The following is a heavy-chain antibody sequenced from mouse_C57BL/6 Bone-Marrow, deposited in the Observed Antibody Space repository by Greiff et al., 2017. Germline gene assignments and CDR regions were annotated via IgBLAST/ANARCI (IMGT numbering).Heavy chain of an antibody. J-gene: IGHJ4*01. CDR3: ARRAWDDAMDY. Sequence: VQLQQPGAELVMPGASVKLSCKASGYTFTSYWMHWVKQRPGQGLAWIGEIDPSDSYTNYNQKFKGKSTLTVDKSSSTAYMQLRSLTSEDSAVYYCARRAWDDAMDYWGQGTSVTVAS. V-gene: IGHV1-69*01. D-gene: IGHD4-1*01. CDR2: IDPSDSYT. CDR1: GYTFTSYW.